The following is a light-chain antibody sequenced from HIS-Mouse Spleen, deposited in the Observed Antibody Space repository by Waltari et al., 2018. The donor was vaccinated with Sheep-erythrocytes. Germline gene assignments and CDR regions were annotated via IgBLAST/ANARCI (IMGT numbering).Light chain of an antibody. Sequence: QSALTQPASVSGSPGQSVTISCTGASSDVGSYNLVSWYQKHPGKAPKLMIHEGCKRSLGVCNRFSGAKSGNTASLTISGLQAEDEADYYCCSYAGSSTPWVFGGGTKLTVL. V-gene: IGLV2-23*01. CDR3: CSYAGSSTPWV. J-gene: IGLJ3*02. CDR2: EGC. CDR1: SSDVGSYNL.